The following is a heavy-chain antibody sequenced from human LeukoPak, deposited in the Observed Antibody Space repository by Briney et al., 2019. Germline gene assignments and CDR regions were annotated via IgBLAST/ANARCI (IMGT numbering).Heavy chain of an antibody. CDR1: GFTFSSYA. D-gene: IGHD5-12*01. CDR2: ISGSGGST. CDR3: AKDAPVATITVGVVNAFDI. Sequence: GGSLRPSCAASGFTFSSYAMSWVRQAPGKGLEWVSAISGSGGSTYYADSVKGRFTISRDSSKNTLYLQMNSLRAEDTAVYYCAKDAPVATITVGVVNAFDIWGQGTMVTVSS. V-gene: IGHV3-23*01. J-gene: IGHJ3*02.